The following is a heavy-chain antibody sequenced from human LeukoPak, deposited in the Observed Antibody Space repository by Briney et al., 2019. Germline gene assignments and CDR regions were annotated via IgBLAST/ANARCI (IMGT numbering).Heavy chain of an antibody. CDR2: INHSGST. CDR1: GGSFSGYY. D-gene: IGHD6-19*01. CDR3: ARGRYGYNSG. J-gene: IGHJ4*02. V-gene: IGHV4-34*01. Sequence: SSETLSLTCAVYGGSFSGYYWSWIRQPPGKGLEWIGEINHSGSTNYNPSLKSRVTISVDTSKNQFSLKLSSVTAADTAVYYCARGRYGYNSGWGQGTLVTVSS.